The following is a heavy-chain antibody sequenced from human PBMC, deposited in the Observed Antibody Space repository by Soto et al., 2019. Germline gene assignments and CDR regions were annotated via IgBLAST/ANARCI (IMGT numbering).Heavy chain of an antibody. CDR2: IGSGGDT. V-gene: IGHV3-13*01. D-gene: IGHD6-19*01. CDR1: GFTLSSYD. CDR3: TRKAPSAGMEV. J-gene: IGHJ6*04. Sequence: EVQLVESGGGLVQPGGSLRLSCAASGFTLSSYDIHWVRQATGEGLAWVSGIGSGGDTHYADSVKGRFNISIEDGKNSLYLQMTDLRFGDTAVYYCTRKAPSAGMEVWGEGSTVTVSS.